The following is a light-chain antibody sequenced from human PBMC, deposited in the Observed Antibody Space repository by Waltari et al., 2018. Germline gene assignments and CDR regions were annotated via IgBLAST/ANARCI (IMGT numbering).Light chain of an antibody. CDR2: GAS. CDR3: QQYGSFPRS. CDR1: QSVSSSL. J-gene: IGKJ1*01. V-gene: IGKV3-20*01. Sequence: EIVLTQSPGTLSLSPGERATLSCRASQSVSSSLLAWYQQKPGQAPRLLIYGASSRAGGILYRFSGSVSGTDFTLTISRLEPEDFAVYYCQQYGSFPRSFGQGTKVEIK.